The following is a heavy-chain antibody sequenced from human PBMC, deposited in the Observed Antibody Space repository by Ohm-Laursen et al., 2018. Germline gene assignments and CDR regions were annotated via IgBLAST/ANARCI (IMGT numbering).Heavy chain of an antibody. CDR2: IKQDESEK. CDR1: GFTSSRFC. CDR3: ARDLDY. Sequence: SLRLSCAASGFTSSRFCMSWVRQAPGKGLEWVANIKQDESEKYYVDSVRGRFTISRDNAKNSLYLQMNSLRAEEDTAVYYCARDLDYWGQGTLVTVSS. V-gene: IGHV3-7*01. J-gene: IGHJ4*02.